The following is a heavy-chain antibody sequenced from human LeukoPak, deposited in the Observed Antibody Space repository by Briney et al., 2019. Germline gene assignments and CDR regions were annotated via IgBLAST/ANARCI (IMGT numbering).Heavy chain of an antibody. CDR1: GFTFSTHG. J-gene: IGHJ4*02. CDR3: AKESHPYYYDRCGYYD. V-gene: IGHV3-30*18. CDR2: ISYDGSNK. D-gene: IGHD3-22*01. Sequence: PGGSLRLSCAASGFTFSTHGMHWVRQAPGKGLEWVAVISYDGSNKYYGDSVKGRFTISRDNSKNTLYLQMNSLRAEDMAVYYCAKESHPYYYDRCGYYDWGQGTLVTVSS.